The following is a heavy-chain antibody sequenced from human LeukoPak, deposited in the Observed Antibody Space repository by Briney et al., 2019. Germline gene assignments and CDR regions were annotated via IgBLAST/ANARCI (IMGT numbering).Heavy chain of an antibody. D-gene: IGHD6-13*01. CDR3: ARDDEQQPLTY. J-gene: IGHJ4*02. Sequence: GGTLRLSCAASGFTFSSYSMNWVRQAPGKGLEWVSYISSSSSTIYYADSVKGRFTISRDNAKNSLYLQMNSLRAEDTAMYYCARDDEQQPLTYWGQGTLVTVSS. CDR1: GFTFSSYS. V-gene: IGHV3-48*01. CDR2: ISSSSSTI.